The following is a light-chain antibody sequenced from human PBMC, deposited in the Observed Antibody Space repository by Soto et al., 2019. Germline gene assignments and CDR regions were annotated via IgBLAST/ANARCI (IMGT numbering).Light chain of an antibody. Sequence: EIVMTQSPATLSVSPGERATLSCRASQSVGSNLAWYQQKPGQAPRLLMYDASKRATGIPARFSGSGSGTDFTLTISSLEPEDFAVYYCQQRDIWPWTFGQGTKV. CDR3: QQRDIWPWT. J-gene: IGKJ1*01. V-gene: IGKV3-11*01. CDR1: QSVGSN. CDR2: DAS.